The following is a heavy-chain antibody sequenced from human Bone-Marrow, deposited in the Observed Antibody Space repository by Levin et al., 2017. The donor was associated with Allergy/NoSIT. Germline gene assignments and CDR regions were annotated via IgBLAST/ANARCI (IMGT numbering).Heavy chain of an antibody. CDR1: GGSISSYY. J-gene: IGHJ6*02. CDR2: IYTNGTT. CDR3: AREGVLYFGDYYGLDV. Sequence: SQTLSLTCTVSGGSISSYYWSWIRQSAGKRLEWIGHIYTNGTTQYNPSLKSRVTMSVDTFKHHFSLRLRSATAADTAIYFCAREGVLYFGDYYGLDVWGQGTTVTVSS. D-gene: IGHD2-8*01. V-gene: IGHV4-4*07.